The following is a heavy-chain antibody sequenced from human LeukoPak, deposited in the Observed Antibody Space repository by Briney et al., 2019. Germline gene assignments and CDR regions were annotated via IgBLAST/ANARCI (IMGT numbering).Heavy chain of an antibody. Sequence: SGPTLVNPTQTLTLTCTFSGFSLSTSGMRVRWIRQPPGKALEWLARIDWDDDKFYSTSLKTRLTISKDTSKNQVVLTMTNMDPADTATYYCARQQSPGWFDPWGQGTLVTVSS. CDR3: ARQQSPGWFDP. V-gene: IGHV2-70*04. CDR2: IDWDDDK. CDR1: GFSLSTSGMR. D-gene: IGHD6-13*01. J-gene: IGHJ5*02.